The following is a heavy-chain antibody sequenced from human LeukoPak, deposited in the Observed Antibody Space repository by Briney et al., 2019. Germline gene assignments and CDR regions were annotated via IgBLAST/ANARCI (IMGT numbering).Heavy chain of an antibody. D-gene: IGHD5-24*01. J-gene: IGHJ3*02. V-gene: IGHV4-4*07. CDR1: GGSISTYY. CDR2: IYTSGST. Sequence: SGTLSLTCTVSGGSISTYYWSWIRQPAGKGLEWIGRIYTSGSTNYNPSLKSRVTMSVDTSKKHFSLKLSSVTAADTAVYYCARVLADGYNSRKDAFDIWGQGTMVTVSS. CDR3: ARVLADGYNSRKDAFDI.